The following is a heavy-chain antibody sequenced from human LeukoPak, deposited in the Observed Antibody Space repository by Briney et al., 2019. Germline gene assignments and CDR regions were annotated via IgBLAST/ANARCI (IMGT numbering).Heavy chain of an antibody. CDR3: AKADRGWGVITKD. J-gene: IGHJ4*02. D-gene: IGHD3-10*01. CDR2: IGGSGDFT. V-gene: IGHV3-23*01. Sequence: GGSLRLSCAASGFTFSTCAMSWVRQAPGKGLEWVSAIGGSGDFTYYAEYVRGRFTISRDNSKKTLYLQMNSLRADDTAVYYCAKADRGWGVITKDWGQGTLVTVSS. CDR1: GFTFSTCA.